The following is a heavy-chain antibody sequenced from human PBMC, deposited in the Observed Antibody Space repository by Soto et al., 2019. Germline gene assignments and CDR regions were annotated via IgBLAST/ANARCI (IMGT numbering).Heavy chain of an antibody. CDR3: ATRGNWKFAVCH. D-gene: IGHD1-1*01. CDR2: IYWDDDK. CDR1: GFSLSTSGVG. J-gene: IGHJ4*02. V-gene: IGHV2-5*02. Sequence: QITLKESGPTLVKPTQTLTLTCTFSGFSLSTSGVGVGWIRQPPGKALEWLALIYWDDDKRYSPSLKSRLTLTKDTSKNPVGPKMTNMDPLDTATNFRATRGNWKFAVCHWGQGTLVTVS.